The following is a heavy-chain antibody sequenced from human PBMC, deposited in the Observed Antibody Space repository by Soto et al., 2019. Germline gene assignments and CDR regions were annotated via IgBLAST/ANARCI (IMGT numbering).Heavy chain of an antibody. D-gene: IGHD1-26*01. V-gene: IGHV3-30-3*01. J-gene: IGHJ3*02. CDR2: ISYDGSNK. Sequence: GVSLRLSGSASGFTFSSYAMHWVRQAPGKGLEWVAVISYDGSNKYYADSVKGRFTISRDNSKNTLYLQMNSLRAEDTAVYYCARDLGIVGASDAFDSCGQGTMVTVSA. CDR1: GFTFSSYA. CDR3: ARDLGIVGASDAFDS.